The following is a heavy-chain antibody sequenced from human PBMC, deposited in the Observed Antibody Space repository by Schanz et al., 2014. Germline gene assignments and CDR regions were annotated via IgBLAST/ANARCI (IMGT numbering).Heavy chain of an antibody. CDR3: ARDQSPYTNSSDVRYFDY. CDR1: GYNITSND. D-gene: IGHD6-6*01. V-gene: IGHV1-8*01. CDR2: MNPNSGNT. J-gene: IGHJ4*02. Sequence: QVQLVQSGAEVKKPGASVKVSCKASGYNITSNDVTWVRQATGQGLEWMGWMNPNSGNTGYAQKFQGRVTITADKSTSTASMELSSLRSEDTAVYYCARDQSPYTNSSDVRYFDYWGQGSLVTVSS.